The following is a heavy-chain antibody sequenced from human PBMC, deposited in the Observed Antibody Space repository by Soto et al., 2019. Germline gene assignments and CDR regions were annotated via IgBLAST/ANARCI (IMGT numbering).Heavy chain of an antibody. CDR2: IYYSGST. J-gene: IGHJ4*02. D-gene: IGHD6-13*01. CDR3: ARFKQEIAAAEGFDY. Sequence: QVQLQESGPGLVKPSQTLSLTCTVSGGSISSGGYYWSWIRQHPGKGLEWIGYIYYSGSTYYNPSLKTRVTISVDTSKNQFSLKLSSVTAADTAVYYCARFKQEIAAAEGFDYWGQGTLVTVSS. V-gene: IGHV4-31*03. CDR1: GGSISSGGYY.